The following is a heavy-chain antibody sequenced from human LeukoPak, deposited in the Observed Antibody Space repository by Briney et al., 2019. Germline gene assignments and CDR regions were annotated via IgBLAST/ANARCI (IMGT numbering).Heavy chain of an antibody. Sequence: SETLSLTCTVSGGSISSGSYYWSWIRQPAGKGLEWIGRIHTGGSTNYNPSLKSRVTISVDTSKNQFSLKLSSVTAADTAVYYCARGEGSSWYYYYYMDVWGKGTTVTVSS. J-gene: IGHJ6*03. CDR3: ARGEGSSWYYYYYMDV. V-gene: IGHV4-61*02. CDR1: GGSISSGSYY. CDR2: IHTGGST. D-gene: IGHD6-13*01.